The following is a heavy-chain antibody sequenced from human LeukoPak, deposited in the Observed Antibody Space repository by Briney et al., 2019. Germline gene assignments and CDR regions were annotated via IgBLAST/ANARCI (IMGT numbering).Heavy chain of an antibody. D-gene: IGHD3-10*01. V-gene: IGHV3-21*01. J-gene: IGHJ4*02. CDR3: AREYYTYDY. CDR2: ISSSSSFI. CDR1: GFTVSSNY. Sequence: GGSLRLSCAASGFTVSSNYMSWVRQAPGKGLEWVSAISSSSSFIYYADSVKGRFTISRDNARNSLFLQMNSLRAEDTAVYYCAREYYTYDYWGQGILVTVSS.